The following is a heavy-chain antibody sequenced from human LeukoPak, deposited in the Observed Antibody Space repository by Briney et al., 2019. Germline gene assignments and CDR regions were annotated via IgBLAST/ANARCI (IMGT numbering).Heavy chain of an antibody. CDR2: ISGSGGST. J-gene: IGHJ6*03. CDR3: AKDQPDTGYYYMDV. CDR1: GFTVSSNY. Sequence: PGGSLRLSCAASGFTVSSNYMSWVRQAPGKGLEWVSAISGSGGSTYYADSVKGRFTISRDNSKNTLYLQMNSLRAEDTAVYYCAKDQPDTGYYYMDVWGKGTTVTISS. D-gene: IGHD2-2*01. V-gene: IGHV3-23*01.